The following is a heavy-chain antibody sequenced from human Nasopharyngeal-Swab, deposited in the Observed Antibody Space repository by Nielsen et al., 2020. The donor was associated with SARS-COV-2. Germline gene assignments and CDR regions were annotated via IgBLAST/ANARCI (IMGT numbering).Heavy chain of an antibody. CDR2: IGTAGDP. V-gene: IGHV3-13*05. D-gene: IGHD5-12*01. J-gene: IGHJ2*01. Sequence: GSLKISCAASGFTISSYDMHWVRQATGKGLEWVSAIGTAGDPYYPGSVKGRFTISRENAKNSLYLQMNSLRAGDTAVYYCARGVATRNSWYFDLWGRGTLVTVSS. CDR3: ARGVATRNSWYFDL. CDR1: GFTISSYD.